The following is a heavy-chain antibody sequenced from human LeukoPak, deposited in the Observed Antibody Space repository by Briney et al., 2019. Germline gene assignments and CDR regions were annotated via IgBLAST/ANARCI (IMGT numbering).Heavy chain of an antibody. J-gene: IGHJ4*02. CDR3: ARHKYIDDYYDSSGYYYADY. Sequence: ASVKVSCKASGYTFTSYAMNWVRQAPGQGLEWMGLINTNTGNAMYAQGFTGRFVFSFDTSVSAAYLQISSLKAEDTAVYYCARHKYIDDYYDSSGYYYADYWGQGTLVTVSS. CDR1: GYTFTSYA. D-gene: IGHD3-22*01. V-gene: IGHV7-4-1*02. CDR2: INTNTGNA.